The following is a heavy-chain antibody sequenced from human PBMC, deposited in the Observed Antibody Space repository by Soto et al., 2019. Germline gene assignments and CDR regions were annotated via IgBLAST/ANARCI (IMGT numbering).Heavy chain of an antibody. Sequence: QVQLQESGPGLVKPSGTLSLTCAVSGGSISSSNWWSWVRQPPGKGLEWIGEIYHSGNTNYNPSRKSRVTMAVDKSRTPSSLKLRSVPAADTAVYSCARRWGEGRVDYWGQGTLVTVSS. D-gene: IGHD3-10*01. J-gene: IGHJ4*02. CDR1: GGSISSSNW. V-gene: IGHV4-4*02. CDR2: IYHSGNT. CDR3: ARRWGEGRVDY.